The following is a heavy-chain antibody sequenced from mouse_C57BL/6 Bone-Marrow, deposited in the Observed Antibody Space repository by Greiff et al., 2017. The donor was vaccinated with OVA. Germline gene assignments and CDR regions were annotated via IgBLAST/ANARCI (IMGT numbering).Heavy chain of an antibody. J-gene: IGHJ3*01. CDR3: ARGVTRRWFAY. Sequence: QVQLQQPGAELVRPGSSVKLSCKASGYTFTSYWMHWVKQRPIQGLEWIGNIDPSDSETHYNQKFKDKATLTVDKSSSTAYMQLSSLTSEDSAVYYCARGVTRRWFAYWGQGTLVTVSA. D-gene: IGHD2-1*01. CDR2: IDPSDSET. CDR1: GYTFTSYW. V-gene: IGHV1-52*01.